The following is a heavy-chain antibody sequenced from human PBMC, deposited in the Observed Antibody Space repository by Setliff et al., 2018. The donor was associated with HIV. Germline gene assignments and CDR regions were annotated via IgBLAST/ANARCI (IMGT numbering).Heavy chain of an antibody. D-gene: IGHD3-10*01. V-gene: IGHV4-59*04. Sequence: SETLSLTCTVSGGSISSYYWSWIRQPPGKGLEWIGYIYYSGRTYYNPSLKTRVTISVDGSKNQFSLKLKSVTAADTAVYYCARWHPPYGFWEEDYWGQGTLVTVSS. CDR3: ARWHPPYGFWEEDY. CDR1: GGSISSYY. J-gene: IGHJ4*02. CDR2: IYYSGRT.